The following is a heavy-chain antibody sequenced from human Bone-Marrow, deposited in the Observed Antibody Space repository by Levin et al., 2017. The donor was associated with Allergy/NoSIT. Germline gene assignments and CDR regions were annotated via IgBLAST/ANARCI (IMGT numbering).Heavy chain of an antibody. Sequence: GESLKISCKASGYTFTSHTIHWLRQAPGQRPEWVGWITAGKGDTKYSQNFQGRATISRDTSASTAYMDLTSLRSEDTAVYYCARALPAAGPTNYGMDVWGQGTTVTVSS. CDR1: GYTFTSHT. V-gene: IGHV1-3*01. CDR2: ITAGKGDT. D-gene: IGHD6-13*01. J-gene: IGHJ6*02. CDR3: ARALPAAGPTNYGMDV.